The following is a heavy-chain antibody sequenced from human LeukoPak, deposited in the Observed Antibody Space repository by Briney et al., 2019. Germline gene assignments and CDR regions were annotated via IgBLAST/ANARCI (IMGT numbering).Heavy chain of an antibody. J-gene: IGHJ4*02. V-gene: IGHV3-23*01. CDR1: GFTLSSYA. Sequence: GGSLRLSCAASGFTLSSYAMSWVRQAPGKGLEWVSAFSGSGGSTYYADSVKGRFTISRDNSKNTLYLQMNSLRAEDTAVYYCARSGYNRFDYWGQGTLVTVSS. CDR2: FSGSGGST. D-gene: IGHD5-24*01. CDR3: ARSGYNRFDY.